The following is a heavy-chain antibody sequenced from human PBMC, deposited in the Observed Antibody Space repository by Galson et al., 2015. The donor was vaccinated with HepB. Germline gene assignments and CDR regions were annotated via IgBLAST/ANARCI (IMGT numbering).Heavy chain of an antibody. J-gene: IGHJ4*02. Sequence: SLRLSCAASGFTVSTNFMSWVRQAPGKGLEWVSVIYSGGATYYADSVRGRFTISRAKSKNTLFLQMDSLRAEDTAVYYCARDLNDYGDFWGQGTLVTVSS. CDR1: GFTVSTNF. CDR2: IYSGGAT. CDR3: ARDLNDYGDF. V-gene: IGHV3-66*01.